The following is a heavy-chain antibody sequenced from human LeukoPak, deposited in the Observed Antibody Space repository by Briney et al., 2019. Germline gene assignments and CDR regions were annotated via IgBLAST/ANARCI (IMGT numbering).Heavy chain of an antibody. D-gene: IGHD2-2*01. J-gene: IGHJ5*02. CDR3: ARVEDIVVVPAAMSHGNWFDP. CDR1: GYTFTSYG. Sequence: ASVKVSCKASGYTFTSYGISWVRQAPGQGLEWMGWISAYNGNTNYAQKLQGRVTMTTDTSTSTAYMELRSLRSDDTAVYYCARVEDIVVVPAAMSHGNWFDPWGQGTLVTVSS. CDR2: ISAYNGNT. V-gene: IGHV1-18*04.